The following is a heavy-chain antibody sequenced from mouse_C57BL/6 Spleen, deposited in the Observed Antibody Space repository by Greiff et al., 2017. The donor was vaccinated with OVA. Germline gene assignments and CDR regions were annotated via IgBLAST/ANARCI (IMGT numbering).Heavy chain of an antibody. Sequence: QVQLQQPGAELVKPGASLKMSCKASGYTFTSYWITWVKQRPGQGLEWIGDIYPGSGSTNYNEKFKSKATLTVDTSSSTAYMQLSSLTSEDSAVYYCARSPDGYYDGFAYWGQGTLVTVSA. J-gene: IGHJ3*01. V-gene: IGHV1-55*01. CDR3: ARSPDGYYDGFAY. CDR2: IYPGSGST. D-gene: IGHD2-3*01. CDR1: GYTFTSYW.